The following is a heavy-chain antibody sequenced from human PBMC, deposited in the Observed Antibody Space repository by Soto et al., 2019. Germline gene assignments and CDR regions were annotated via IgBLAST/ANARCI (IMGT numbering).Heavy chain of an antibody. CDR3: ARGRAPLVLGAFDI. Sequence: ASVKVSCKASGYTFTVYGISWVRQAPGQGLEWMGWISAYNGNTNYAQKLQGRVTMTTDTSTSTAYMELRGLRSDDTAVYYCARGRAPLVLGAFDIWGQGTMVTVSS. D-gene: IGHD2-15*01. CDR2: ISAYNGNT. J-gene: IGHJ3*02. CDR1: GYTFTVYG. V-gene: IGHV1-18*01.